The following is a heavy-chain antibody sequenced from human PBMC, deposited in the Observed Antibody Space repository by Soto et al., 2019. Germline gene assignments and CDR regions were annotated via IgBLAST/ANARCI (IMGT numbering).Heavy chain of an antibody. V-gene: IGHV3-30-3*01. D-gene: IGHD5-18*01. CDR3: AREWVQLWHSYYYGMDV. J-gene: IGHJ6*02. CDR2: ISYDGSNK. Sequence: PGGSLRLSCGASGFTFSSYAMHWVRQAPGKGLEWVAVISYDGSNKYYADSVKGRFTISRDNSKNTLYLQMNSLRAEDTAVYYCAREWVQLWHSYYYGMDVWGQGTTVTVSS. CDR1: GFTFSSYA.